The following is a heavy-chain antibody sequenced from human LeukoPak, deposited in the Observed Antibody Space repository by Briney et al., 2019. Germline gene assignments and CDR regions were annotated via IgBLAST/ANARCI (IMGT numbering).Heavy chain of an antibody. J-gene: IGHJ3*02. CDR2: IRYDGSNK. CDR1: GFTFSSYG. V-gene: IGHV3-30*02. CDR3: AKGRWLQLGSAFDI. Sequence: GGSLRLSCAASGFTFSSYGMHWVRQAPGKGLEWVAFIRYDGSNKYYADSVKGRFTISRDNSKNTLYLQMNSLRAEDTAVYYCAKGRWLQLGSAFDIWGQGTMVTVSS. D-gene: IGHD5-24*01.